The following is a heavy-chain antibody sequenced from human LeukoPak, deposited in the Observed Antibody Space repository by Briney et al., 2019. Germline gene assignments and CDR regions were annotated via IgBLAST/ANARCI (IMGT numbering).Heavy chain of an antibody. CDR2: ISGDVQTT. CDR1: GFTFSTHA. D-gene: IGHD3-3*01. CDR3: AKDGYYSSANHFARLHFDL. J-gene: IGHJ2*01. Sequence: GGSLRLSCEASGFTFSTHAMNWIRRTPGKGLEWLSVISGDVQTTTYASSVKGRFTISRDNSKNTLYLEMNGLRVEDTAIYYCAKDGYYSSANHFARLHFDLWGRGTRVTVSS. V-gene: IGHV3-23*01.